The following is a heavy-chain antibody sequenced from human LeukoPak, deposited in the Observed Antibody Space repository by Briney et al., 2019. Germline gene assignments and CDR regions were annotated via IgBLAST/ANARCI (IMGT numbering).Heavy chain of an antibody. CDR3: ARQGRSSSSEPFDI. CDR2: IYHSGST. J-gene: IGHJ3*02. CDR1: GYSISSGYY. V-gene: IGHV4-38-2*01. D-gene: IGHD6-13*01. Sequence: SETLSLTCAVSGYSISSGYYWGWIRPPPGKGLEWIGSIYHSGSTYYTPSLKSRVTISVDTSKNQFSLKLSSVTAADTAVYYCARQGRSSSSEPFDIWGQGTMVTVSS.